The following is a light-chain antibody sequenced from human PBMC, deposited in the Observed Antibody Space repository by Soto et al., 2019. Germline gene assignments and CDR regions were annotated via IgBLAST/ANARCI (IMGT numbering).Light chain of an antibody. V-gene: IGLV1-44*01. CDR3: CSHAGFNTPYV. J-gene: IGLJ1*01. CDR1: SSNIESST. Sequence: QSVLTQPPSASGTPGQRVTISCSGSSSNIESSTVTWYQQLPGAAPTVLIHSNNQRPSGVPDRFSGSKSGNTASLTISGRQAEDEADYYCCSHAGFNTPYVFATGTKVTVL. CDR2: SNN.